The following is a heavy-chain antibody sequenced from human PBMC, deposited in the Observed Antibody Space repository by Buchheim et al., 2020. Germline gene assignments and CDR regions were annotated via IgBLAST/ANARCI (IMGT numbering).Heavy chain of an antibody. CDR1: GGSISGYY. V-gene: IGHV4-59*08. CDR3: ARHLPFDL. J-gene: IGHJ4*02. Sequence: QVQLQESGPGLVKPSEPLSLTCSVSGGSISGYYWNWIRQAPGKGLEWIGYVYSSGSTNYNPSFKSRVTMSVDTSKNQFSLTLSSVTAADTAVYFCARHLPFDLWGQGTL. CDR2: VYSSGST.